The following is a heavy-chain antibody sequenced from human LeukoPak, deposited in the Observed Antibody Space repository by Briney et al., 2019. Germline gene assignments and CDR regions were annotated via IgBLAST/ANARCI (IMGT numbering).Heavy chain of an antibody. Sequence: PSETLSLTCTVSGGSISSYYWSWIRQPPGKGLEWIGYIYYSGSTNYNPSLKSRVTISVDTSKNQFSLKLSSVTAADTAVYYCARESSGWYRNAFDIWGQGTMVTVSS. CDR1: GGSISSYY. CDR2: IYYSGST. V-gene: IGHV4-59*01. D-gene: IGHD6-19*01. CDR3: ARESSGWYRNAFDI. J-gene: IGHJ3*02.